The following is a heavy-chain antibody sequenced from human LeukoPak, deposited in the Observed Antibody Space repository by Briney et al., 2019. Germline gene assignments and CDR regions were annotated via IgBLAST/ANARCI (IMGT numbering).Heavy chain of an antibody. CDR3: ARGPSGGAYYGGNTRSGASDI. Sequence: GASVKVSCKASGYTVTGYDMHWVRQAPGQGLEWRGWINPNSGGATYAQTFQGRVTMTRDTSISTAYMELSRLRSDDTAVYYCARGPSGGAYYGGNTRSGASDIWGQGTMVTVSS. D-gene: IGHD4-23*01. J-gene: IGHJ3*02. CDR1: GYTVTGYD. V-gene: IGHV1-2*02. CDR2: INPNSGGA.